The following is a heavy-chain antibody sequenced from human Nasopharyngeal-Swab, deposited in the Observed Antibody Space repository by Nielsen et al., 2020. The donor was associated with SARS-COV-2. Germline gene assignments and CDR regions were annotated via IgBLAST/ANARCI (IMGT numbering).Heavy chain of an antibody. CDR3: ARGISGVVPAPILGVGPYYHYYSMDV. J-gene: IGHJ6*03. Sequence: SQTLSLTCAVYGGSFSGYYWSWIRQPPGKGLEWIGEINHSGSTNYIPSLKSRVTIPVDTSKNQFSLKLSSVTAADTAVYYCARGISGVVPAPILGVGPYYHYYSMDVWGKGTTVTVSS. CDR2: INHSGST. CDR1: GGSFSGYY. V-gene: IGHV4-34*01. D-gene: IGHD2-2*01.